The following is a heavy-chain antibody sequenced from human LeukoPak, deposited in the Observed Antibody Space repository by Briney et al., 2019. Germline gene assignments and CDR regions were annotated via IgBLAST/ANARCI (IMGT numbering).Heavy chain of an antibody. J-gene: IGHJ4*02. V-gene: IGHV3-23*01. Sequence: GGSLPLSCAASGFTFSSYAMSWVRQAPGKGLEWVAAISGSGGSTYYADSVKGRFTISRDNSKNTLYLQMNSLRAEDTAVYYCAKVVGGQKYYYDSSRPFDYWGQGTLVTVSS. CDR2: ISGSGGST. CDR3: AKVVGGQKYYYDSSRPFDY. CDR1: GFTFSSYA. D-gene: IGHD3-22*01.